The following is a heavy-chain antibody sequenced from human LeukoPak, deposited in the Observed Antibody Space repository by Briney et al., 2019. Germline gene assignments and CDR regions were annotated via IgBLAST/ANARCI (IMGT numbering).Heavy chain of an antibody. J-gene: IGHJ5*02. CDR1: GYTFTGYY. CDR3: ARAKEGIAAAGTLDP. V-gene: IGHV1-2*02. CDR2: INPNSGGT. D-gene: IGHD6-13*01. Sequence: GASVKVSCKASGYTFTGYYMHWVRQAPGQGLEWMGWINPNSGGTNYAQKFQGRVTMTRDTSISTAYMELSRLRSDDTAVYYCARAKEGIAAAGTLDPWGQGTLVTVPS.